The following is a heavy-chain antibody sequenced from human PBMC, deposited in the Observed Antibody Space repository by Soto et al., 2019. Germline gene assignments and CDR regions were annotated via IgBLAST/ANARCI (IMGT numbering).Heavy chain of an antibody. CDR2: ISGSGGRT. CDR1: GFTFNTYA. Sequence: LRLSCAASGFTFNTYAMSWVRQAPGKGLEWVSTISGSGGRTYYADSVNGRFTISRDNSKKALYLQLNSLRAEDTAVYYCAKDTRQGAVAGTSDFAYWGQGTQVTVSS. J-gene: IGHJ4*02. V-gene: IGHV3-23*01. CDR3: AKDTRQGAVAGTSDFAY. D-gene: IGHD6-19*01.